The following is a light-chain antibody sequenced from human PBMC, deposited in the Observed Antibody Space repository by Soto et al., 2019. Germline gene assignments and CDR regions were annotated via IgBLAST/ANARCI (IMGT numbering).Light chain of an antibody. CDR2: DAS. CDR3: QQYDNWPLT. Sequence: EILMTQSPATLSVSPGERVTLSCRASQSISSNLAWYQQKPGQAPRVLMYDASTRATNIAARFSGSGSGTEVTLTVSSLQSEDFAIYYCQQYDNWPLTFGQGTRLEIK. CDR1: QSISSN. V-gene: IGKV3-15*01. J-gene: IGKJ5*01.